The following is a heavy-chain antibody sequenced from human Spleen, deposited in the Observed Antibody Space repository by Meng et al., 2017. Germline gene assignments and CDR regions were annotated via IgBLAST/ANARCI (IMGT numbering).Heavy chain of an antibody. D-gene: IGHD2-8*01. CDR3: ARECTNGACLIDY. V-gene: IGHV7-4-1*02. CDR1: GYTFTSYA. CDR2: INTNTGNP. J-gene: IGHJ4*02. Sequence: QGQLGQSGAEVKNPGASVKISCKASGYTFTSYAMNWVRQAPGQGLEWMGWINTNTGNPTYAQGFTGRFVFSLDTSVSTAYLQISSLKAEDTAVYYCARECTNGACLIDYWGQGTLVTVSS.